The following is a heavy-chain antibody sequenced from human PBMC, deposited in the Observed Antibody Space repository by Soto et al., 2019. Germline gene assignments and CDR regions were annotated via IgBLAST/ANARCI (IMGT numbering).Heavy chain of an antibody. D-gene: IGHD1-7*01. Sequence: EVQLLESGGGLVQPGGSLRLSCAASAFTFSNYAMNWVRQAPGKGLEWVSAISSGGSSAYYADSVKGRFTIARDNSKNKLYLQMNSLRVEDTAVYYCAKDLNPGTTTLRFGYWGPGTLVTVSS. CDR2: ISSGGSSA. V-gene: IGHV3-23*01. J-gene: IGHJ4*02. CDR3: AKDLNPGTTTLRFGY. CDR1: AFTFSNYA.